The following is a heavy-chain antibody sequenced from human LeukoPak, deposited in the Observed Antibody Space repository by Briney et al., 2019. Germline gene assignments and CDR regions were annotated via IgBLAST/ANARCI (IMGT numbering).Heavy chain of an antibody. CDR1: GYTFTGYF. V-gene: IGHV1-18*04. Sequence: ASVKVSCKASGYTFTGYFMHWVRQAPGQGLEWMGWISAYNGNTNYAQKLQGRVTMTTDTSTSTAYMELRSLRSDDTAVYYCARNAVKAYSGSYDFDYWGQGTLVTVSS. J-gene: IGHJ4*02. D-gene: IGHD1-26*01. CDR3: ARNAVKAYSGSYDFDY. CDR2: ISAYNGNT.